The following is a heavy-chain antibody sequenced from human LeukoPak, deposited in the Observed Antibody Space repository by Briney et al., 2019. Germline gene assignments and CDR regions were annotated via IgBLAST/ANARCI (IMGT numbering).Heavy chain of an antibody. Sequence: PSETLSLTCTVSGGSISSSSYYWGWIRQPPGKGLEWIGSIYYSGSTYYNPSLKSRVTISVDTSKNQFSPKLSSVTAADTAVYYCARHGPGWYYFDYWGQGTLVTVSS. D-gene: IGHD6-19*01. CDR3: ARHGPGWYYFDY. J-gene: IGHJ4*02. CDR2: IYYSGST. CDR1: GGSISSSSYY. V-gene: IGHV4-39*01.